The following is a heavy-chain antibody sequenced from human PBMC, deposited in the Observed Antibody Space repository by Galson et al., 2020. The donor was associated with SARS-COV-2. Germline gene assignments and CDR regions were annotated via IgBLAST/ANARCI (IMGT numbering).Heavy chain of an antibody. V-gene: IGHV4-34*01. CDR3: ARGAWDIVVVPTTMPAYGMGV. J-gene: IGHJ6*02. Sequence: SETLSLTCAVYGGSFSDSCWSWIRQSPGKGLEWIGEICHSGSTKYNPSLKSRVTISIDTSKNQFSLKLSSVTAADTALYYCARGAWDIVVVPTTMPAYGMGVWGQGTTVTVSS. CDR1: GGSFSDSC. D-gene: IGHD2-2*01. CDR2: ICHSGST.